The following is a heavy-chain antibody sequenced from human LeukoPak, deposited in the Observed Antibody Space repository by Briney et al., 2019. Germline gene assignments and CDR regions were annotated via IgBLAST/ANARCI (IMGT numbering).Heavy chain of an antibody. J-gene: IGHJ4*01. Sequence: SETLSLTCAVSGGSISSSNWWSWVRQPPGKGLEWIGEIYHSGSTNYNPSLKSRVTISVDKSKNQFSLKLSSVTAADTAVYYCARNHYYDSSGSSRLDYWGQEPWSPSPQ. D-gene: IGHD3-22*01. CDR2: IYHSGST. CDR1: GGSISSSNW. CDR3: ARNHYYDSSGSSRLDY. V-gene: IGHV4-4*02.